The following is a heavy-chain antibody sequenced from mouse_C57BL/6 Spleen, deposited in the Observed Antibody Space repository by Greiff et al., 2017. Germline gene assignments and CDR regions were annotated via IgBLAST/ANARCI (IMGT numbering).Heavy chain of an antibody. CDR2: IDPNSGGT. V-gene: IGHV1-72*01. D-gene: IGHD1-1*01. CDR3: ARDSDCYGSSYWYFDV. Sequence: QVQLQQPGAELVKPGASVKLSCKASGYTFTSYWMHWVKQRPGRGLEWIGRIDPNSGGTKYNEKFKSKATLTVDKPASTAYMQLSSLTSEDSAVYYCARDSDCYGSSYWYFDVWGTGTTVTVSS. J-gene: IGHJ1*03. CDR1: GYTFTSYW.